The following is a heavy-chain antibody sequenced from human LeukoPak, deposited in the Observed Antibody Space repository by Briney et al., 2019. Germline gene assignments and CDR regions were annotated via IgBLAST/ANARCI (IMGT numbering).Heavy chain of an antibody. CDR3: AAIWGLYGSGSYYNDY. J-gene: IGHJ4*02. Sequence: ASVKVSCKASGGTFSSYAISWVRQAPGQGLEWMGGIIPIFGTANYAQKFQGRVTITADESTSTAYMELSSLRSEDTAVYYCAAIWGLYGSGSYYNDYWGQGTLVTVSS. CDR1: GGTFSSYA. V-gene: IGHV1-69*13. CDR2: IIPIFGTA. D-gene: IGHD3-10*01.